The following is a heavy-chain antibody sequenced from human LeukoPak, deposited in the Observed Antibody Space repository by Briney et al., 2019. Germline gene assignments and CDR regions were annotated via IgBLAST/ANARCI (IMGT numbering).Heavy chain of an antibody. CDR1: GFTFDDYA. Sequence: GGSLRLSCAASGFTFDDYAMHWVRHAPGKGLEWVSLISGDGGSTYYADSVKGRFTISRDNSKNSLYLQMNGLRTEDTALYYCAKDMWRFGELDYDYWGQGTLVTVSS. D-gene: IGHD3-10*01. CDR3: AKDMWRFGELDYDY. V-gene: IGHV3-43*02. CDR2: ISGDGGST. J-gene: IGHJ4*02.